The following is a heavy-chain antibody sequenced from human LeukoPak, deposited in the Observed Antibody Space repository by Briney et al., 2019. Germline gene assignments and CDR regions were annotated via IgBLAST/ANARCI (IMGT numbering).Heavy chain of an antibody. CDR2: INWNGGST. J-gene: IGHJ4*02. CDR1: GFTFDDYG. V-gene: IGHV3-20*04. D-gene: IGHD2-21*02. Sequence: PGGSLRLSCAASGFTFDDYGMSWVRQAPGKGLEWVSGINWNGGSTGYADSVKGRFTISRDNAKNSLYLQMNSLRAEDTAVYYCARSSGVVVTAMRSKDFDYWGQGTLVTVSS. CDR3: ARSSGVVVTAMRSKDFDY.